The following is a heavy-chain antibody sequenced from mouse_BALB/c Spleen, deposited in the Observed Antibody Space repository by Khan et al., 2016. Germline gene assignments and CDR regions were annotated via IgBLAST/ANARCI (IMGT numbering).Heavy chain of an antibody. CDR1: GYTFSSYW. CDR3: ARLGTARSYLDC. Sequence: QVQLQQSGAELMKPGASVKISCKATGYTFSSYWIERVKQRPGHGLEWIGEILPGSGSTDYNEKFKGKATFTADTSFNTAHMQLSSLKHEDSTVYDGARLGTARSYLDCWGQGTTLTVSS. V-gene: IGHV1-9*01. D-gene: IGHD3-2*01. J-gene: IGHJ2*01. CDR2: ILPGSGST.